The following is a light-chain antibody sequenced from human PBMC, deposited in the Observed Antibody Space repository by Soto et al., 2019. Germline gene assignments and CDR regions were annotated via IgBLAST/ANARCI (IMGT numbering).Light chain of an antibody. CDR3: QQYNNWPLT. V-gene: IGKV3-15*01. CDR1: QSVSSN. J-gene: IGKJ1*01. CDR2: GAS. Sequence: EIVMTQSPATLSVSPGERATLSCRASQSVSSNLAWYQQKPGQAPRLLIYGASTRATGIPARFSGSGSGTEFTLTISSLHSADFAVYYCQQYNNWPLTFGQGTKVEIK.